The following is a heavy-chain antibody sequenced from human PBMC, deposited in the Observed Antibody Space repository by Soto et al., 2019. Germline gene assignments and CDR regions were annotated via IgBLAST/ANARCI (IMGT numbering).Heavy chain of an antibody. CDR1: GFTFSSYH. CDR2: ISPSSDTI. D-gene: IGHD2-21*01. J-gene: IGHJ4*02. Sequence: EVHLVESGGGLVQPGGSLRLSCEASGFTFSSYHMNWVRQAPGKGLEWVSYISPSSDTIYYADSVKGRFTISRDNAKNSLFLQMNSLRDEGTAVYYCARDGGDGYNSGDYWGQGTLVTVSS. V-gene: IGHV3-48*02. CDR3: ARDGGDGYNSGDY.